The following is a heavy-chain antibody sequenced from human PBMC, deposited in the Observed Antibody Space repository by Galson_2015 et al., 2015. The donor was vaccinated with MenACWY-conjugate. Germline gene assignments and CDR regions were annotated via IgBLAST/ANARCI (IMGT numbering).Heavy chain of an antibody. CDR1: GFTFGNYR. J-gene: IGHJ6*02. D-gene: IGHD2-21*02. CDR2: IKKDGSEK. Sequence: SLRLCCAAPGFTFGNYRLTWVRQAPGNRVEWAAGIKKDGSEKFYVDSVKGRFTISRDNAKNSMYQEMNSLRVEGTAVYSCARGHCCMDLWGQGTTVTASS. CDR3: ARGHCCMDL. V-gene: IGHV3-7*03.